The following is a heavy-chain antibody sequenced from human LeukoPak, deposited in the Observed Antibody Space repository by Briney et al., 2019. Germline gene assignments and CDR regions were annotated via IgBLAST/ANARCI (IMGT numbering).Heavy chain of an antibody. J-gene: IGHJ5*02. CDR1: GFTFSSYS. D-gene: IGHD3-10*01. CDR3: ARVALGSYNWFDP. Sequence: QTGGSLRLSCAASGFTFSSYSMNWVRQAPGKGLEWVSYISSSSSTIYYADSVKGRFTISRDNAKNSLYLQMNSLRAEDTAVYYCARVALGSYNWFDPWGQGTLVTVSS. CDR2: ISSSSSTI. V-gene: IGHV3-48*04.